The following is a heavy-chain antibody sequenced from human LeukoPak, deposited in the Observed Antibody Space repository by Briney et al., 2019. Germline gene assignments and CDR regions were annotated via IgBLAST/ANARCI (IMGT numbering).Heavy chain of an antibody. Sequence: SETLSLTCTVSGGSISSYHWSWARQPPGKGLEWIGYIYYSGSTNYNPPLKSRVTISVDMSKNQFSLKLSSVTAADPAVYFCARGVWEPYYWGQGTLVTVSS. D-gene: IGHD1-26*01. CDR1: GGSISSYH. CDR2: IYYSGST. CDR3: ARGVWEPYY. V-gene: IGHV4-59*08. J-gene: IGHJ4*02.